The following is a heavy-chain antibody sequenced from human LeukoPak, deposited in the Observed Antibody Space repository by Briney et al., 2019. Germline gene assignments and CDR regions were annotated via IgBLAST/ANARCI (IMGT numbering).Heavy chain of an antibody. V-gene: IGHV1-2*02. Sequence: GASVKVSCKASGYTFTGYYMHWVRQAPGQGLEWMGWINPNSGGTNYAQKFQGRVTMTTDTSTTTAYVELRSLRSDGTAVYYCARGGNSGWRTPNDDYWGQGTLVTVSS. CDR3: ARGGNSGWRTPNDDY. CDR1: GYTFTGYY. CDR2: INPNSGGT. D-gene: IGHD6-19*01. J-gene: IGHJ4*02.